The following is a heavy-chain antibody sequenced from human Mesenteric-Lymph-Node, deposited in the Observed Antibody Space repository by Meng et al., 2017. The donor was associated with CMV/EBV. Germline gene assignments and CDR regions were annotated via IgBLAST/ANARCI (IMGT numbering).Heavy chain of an antibody. V-gene: IGHV3-11*04. D-gene: IGHD6-13*01. Sequence: GGSLRLSCAASGVTFSDYYMSWIRQAPGKGLEWVSYINRSGSTIYYADTVKGRFTISRDNAKNSLYLQMNSLRAEDTAVYYCARDLPVAAADFWGQGTLVTVSS. CDR3: ARDLPVAAADF. CDR2: INRSGSTI. J-gene: IGHJ4*02. CDR1: GVTFSDYY.